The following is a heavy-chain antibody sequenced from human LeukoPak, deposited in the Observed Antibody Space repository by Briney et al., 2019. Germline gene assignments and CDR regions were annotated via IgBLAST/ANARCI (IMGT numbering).Heavy chain of an antibody. CDR1: GGSFSGYY. CDR2: INHSGST. Sequence: SETLSLTCAVYGGSFSGYYWSWIRQPPGKGLEWIGEINHSGSTNYNPSLKSRVTISVDTSKNQFSLKLSSVTAADTAVYYCARGGLEMATIDYYYMDVWGKGTTVTVSS. J-gene: IGHJ6*03. CDR3: ARGGLEMATIDYYYMDV. D-gene: IGHD5-24*01. V-gene: IGHV4-34*01.